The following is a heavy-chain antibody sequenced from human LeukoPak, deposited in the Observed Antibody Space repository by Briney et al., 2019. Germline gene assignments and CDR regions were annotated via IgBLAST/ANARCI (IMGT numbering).Heavy chain of an antibody. J-gene: IGHJ4*02. CDR2: INWNGGST. CDR1: GFTFDDYG. V-gene: IGHV3-20*04. D-gene: IGHD3-16*02. Sequence: GGSLRLSCAASGFTFDDYGLSWVRQAPGKGLEWVSGINWNGGSTGYADSVKGRFTISRDNAKNSLYLQMNSLRAEDTALYYCARVFEGEITFGGVIGIDYWGQGTLVTVSS. CDR3: ARVFEGEITFGGVIGIDY.